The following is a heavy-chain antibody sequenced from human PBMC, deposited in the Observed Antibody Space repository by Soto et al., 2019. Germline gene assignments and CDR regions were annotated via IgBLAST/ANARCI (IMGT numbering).Heavy chain of an antibody. D-gene: IGHD5-12*01. J-gene: IGHJ6*02. V-gene: IGHV3-53*02. CDR3: ARDRWGGEKGGYPHSNGMIV. CDR1: GFTVSSNY. Sequence: EEQLVETGGKLVQPGGSLRLSCVVSGFTVSSNYMSWVRQAPGGGLEWVSSIYGGGDTFYADSVKGRFTISKDSSQNTLYLQMSSLTADDSAVYYCARDRWGGEKGGYPHSNGMIVWGQGTTVTVSS. CDR2: IYGGGDT.